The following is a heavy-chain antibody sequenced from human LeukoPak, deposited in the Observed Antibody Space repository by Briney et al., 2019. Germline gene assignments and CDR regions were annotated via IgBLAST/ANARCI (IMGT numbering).Heavy chain of an antibody. CDR3: ARSRPSRYCSGGSCTHHAFDI. J-gene: IGHJ3*02. D-gene: IGHD2-15*01. V-gene: IGHV3-11*04. CDR2: ISSSGSTI. Sequence: GGSLRLSCAASGFTFSDYYMSWIRQAPGKGLEWVSYISSSGSTIYYADSVKGRFTISRDNAKNSLYLQMNSLRAEDTAVYYCARSRPSRYCSGGSCTHHAFDIWGQGTMVAVSS. CDR1: GFTFSDYY.